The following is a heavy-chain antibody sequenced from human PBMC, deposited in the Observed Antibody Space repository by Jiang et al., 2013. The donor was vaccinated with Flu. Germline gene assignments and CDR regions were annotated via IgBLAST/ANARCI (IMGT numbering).Heavy chain of an antibody. D-gene: IGHD6-13*01. V-gene: IGHV1-69*01. CDR3: ASCPDCIAAAGLYFDY. CDR2: IIPIFGTA. CDR1: GGTFSSYA. J-gene: IGHJ4*02. Sequence: EVKKPGSSVKVSCKASGGTFSSYAISWVRQAPGQGLEWMGGIIPIFGTANYAQKFQGRVTITADESTSTAYMELSSLRSEDTAVYYCASCPDCIAAAGLYFDYWGQGTLVTVSS.